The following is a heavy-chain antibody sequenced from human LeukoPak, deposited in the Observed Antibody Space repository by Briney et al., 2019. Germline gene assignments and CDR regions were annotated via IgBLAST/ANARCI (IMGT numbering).Heavy chain of an antibody. D-gene: IGHD4-23*01. V-gene: IGHV4-4*09. CDR2: IYTSGST. J-gene: IGHJ4*02. Sequence: SETLSLTCTVSGGSISSYYWSWIRQPPGKGQEWIGYIYTSGSTNYNPSLKSRVTISVDTSKNQFSLKLSSVTAADTAVYYCASSGGNSTFDYWGQGTLVTVSS. CDR1: GGSISSYY. CDR3: ASSGGNSTFDY.